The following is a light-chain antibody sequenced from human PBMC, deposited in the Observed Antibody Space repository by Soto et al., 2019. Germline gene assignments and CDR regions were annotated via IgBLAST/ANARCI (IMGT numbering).Light chain of an antibody. CDR1: SSDVGGYNL. J-gene: IGLJ3*02. CDR3: SSYIPRITAWA. CDR2: EVT. Sequence: QSVLTQPASVSGSPGQSITISCTGTSSDVGGYNLVSWYQQHPGEAPKLMIYEVTNRPSGVSNRFSGSKSGNTASLTISGLQAEDEADYYCSSYIPRITAWAFSGGTKLTVL. V-gene: IGLV2-14*03.